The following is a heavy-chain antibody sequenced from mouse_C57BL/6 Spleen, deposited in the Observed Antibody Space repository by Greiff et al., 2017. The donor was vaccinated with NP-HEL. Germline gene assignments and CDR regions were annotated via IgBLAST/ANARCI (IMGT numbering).Heavy chain of an antibody. V-gene: IGHV1-47*01. Sequence: QVQLKESGAELVKPGASVKMSCKASGYTFTTYPIEWMKQNHGKSLEWIGNFHPYNDDTKYNEKFKGKATLTVEKSSSTVYLELSRLTSDDSAVYYCARRGSSFRYFDYWGQGTTLTVSS. CDR3: ARRGSSFRYFDY. J-gene: IGHJ2*01. CDR2: FHPYNDDT. D-gene: IGHD1-1*01. CDR1: GYTFTTYP.